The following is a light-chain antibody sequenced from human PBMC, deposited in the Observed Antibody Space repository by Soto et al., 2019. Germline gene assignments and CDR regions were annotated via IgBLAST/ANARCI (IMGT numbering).Light chain of an antibody. CDR3: VSFTVHYSYV. CDR2: DVS. V-gene: IGLV2-14*01. Sequence: QSALTQPASLSGSPGQSITISCTGTSSDIGAYDYVSWYQHHPGKAPRLVIYDVSRRPAGASDRFSGSKSGSTASLTISSLQAEDEADYYCVSFTVHYSYVFGTGTKVTVL. CDR1: SSDIGAYDY. J-gene: IGLJ1*01.